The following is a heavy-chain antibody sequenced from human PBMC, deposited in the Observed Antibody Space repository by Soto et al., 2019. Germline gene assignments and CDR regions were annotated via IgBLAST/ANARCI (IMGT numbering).Heavy chain of an antibody. CDR3: AKPPNFYCSSYHCYKYYFDY. CDR1: GFTFNTFG. CDR2: ISYDGSDK. J-gene: IGHJ4*02. V-gene: IGHV3-30*18. D-gene: IGHD2-2*01. Sequence: GGSLRLSCAASGFTFNTFGMHWVRQAPGKGLEWVAVISYDGSDKYYSDSVRGRFTISRDNSMNTLYLQMNSLRTEDTAVYYCAKPPNFYCSSYHCYKYYFDYWGQGTLVTVSS.